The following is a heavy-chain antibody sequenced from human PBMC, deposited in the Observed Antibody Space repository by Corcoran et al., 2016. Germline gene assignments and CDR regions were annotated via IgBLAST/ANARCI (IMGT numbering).Heavy chain of an antibody. CDR3: AKDSVAVAGTGEEY. Sequence: QVQLVESGGGVVQPGRSLRLSCAASGFTFSSYGMHWVRQAPGKGLEWVAVISYDGSNKYYADSVKGRFTISRDNSKNTLYLQMNSLRAEETAVYYCAKDSVAVAGTGEEYWGQGTLVTVSS. V-gene: IGHV3-30*18. D-gene: IGHD6-19*01. CDR1: GFTFSSYG. CDR2: ISYDGSNK. J-gene: IGHJ4*02.